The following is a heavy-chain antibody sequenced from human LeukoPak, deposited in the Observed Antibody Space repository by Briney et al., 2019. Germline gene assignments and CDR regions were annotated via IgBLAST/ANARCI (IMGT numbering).Heavy chain of an antibody. V-gene: IGHV3-33*01. D-gene: IGHD1-26*01. Sequence: GGSLRLSCAASGFTFTNYGMHWVRQAPGKGLEWVAVIWYDGSNKYYADSVKGRFTISRDNSKNTLYLQMNSLRAEDTAVYYCARELSSGSYYYYYGMDVWGQGTTVTVSS. CDR1: GFTFTNYG. J-gene: IGHJ6*02. CDR3: ARELSSGSYYYYYGMDV. CDR2: IWYDGSNK.